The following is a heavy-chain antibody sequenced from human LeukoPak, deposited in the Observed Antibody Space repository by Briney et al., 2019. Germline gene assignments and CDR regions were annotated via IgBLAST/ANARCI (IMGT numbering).Heavy chain of an antibody. CDR3: ATVGTRYYYDSSGEVFHDY. J-gene: IGHJ4*02. D-gene: IGHD3-22*01. CDR1: GYTLTELS. V-gene: IGHV1-24*01. Sequence: ASVTVSCTVSGYTLTELSMHWVRQAPGKGLEWMGGFDPEDGETIYAQKFQGRVTMTEDTSTDTAYMELSSLRSEDTAVYYCATVGTRYYYDSSGEVFHDYWGQGTLVTVSS. CDR2: FDPEDGET.